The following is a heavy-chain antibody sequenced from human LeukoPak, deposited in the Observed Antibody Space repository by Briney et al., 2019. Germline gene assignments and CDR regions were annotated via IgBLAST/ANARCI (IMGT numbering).Heavy chain of an antibody. CDR2: IYYSGST. Sequence: SETLSLTCTVSGGSISSSSYYWGWIRQPPGKGLEWIGSIYYSGSTYYNPSLKSRVTISVDTSKNQFSLKLSSVTAADTAVYYCARRRISNYYGSGSGFDYWGQGTLVTVSS. V-gene: IGHV4-39*01. CDR1: GGSISSSSYY. D-gene: IGHD3-10*01. J-gene: IGHJ4*02. CDR3: ARRRISNYYGSGSGFDY.